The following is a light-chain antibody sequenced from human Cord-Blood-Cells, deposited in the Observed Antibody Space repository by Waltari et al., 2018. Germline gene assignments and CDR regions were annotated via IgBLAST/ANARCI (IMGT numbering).Light chain of an antibody. V-gene: IGLV2-11*01. CDR3: CSYAGSYTWV. J-gene: IGLJ3*02. CDR2: DVS. CDR1: SSDVGGYNY. Sequence: QSALTQPRPVSGSPGQSVTNSCTGNSSDVGGYNYVSWYQQHPGKAPKLMIYDVSKRPSGVPDRFSGSKSGNTASLTISGLQAEDEADYYCCSYAGSYTWVFGGGTKLTVL.